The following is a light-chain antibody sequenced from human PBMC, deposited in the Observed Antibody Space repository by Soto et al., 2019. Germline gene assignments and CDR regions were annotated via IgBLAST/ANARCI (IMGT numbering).Light chain of an antibody. V-gene: IGKV3-15*01. CDR1: QSVKSN. Sequence: EIVMTQSPATLSVSPGERATLSCRASQSVKSNLAWYQQRPGQAPRVLIYGASTRATGFPARFGGSGSGTEFTLTISSLQSEDFAVYYCQQYNNWPLTFGGGTKVEIK. CDR2: GAS. J-gene: IGKJ4*01. CDR3: QQYNNWPLT.